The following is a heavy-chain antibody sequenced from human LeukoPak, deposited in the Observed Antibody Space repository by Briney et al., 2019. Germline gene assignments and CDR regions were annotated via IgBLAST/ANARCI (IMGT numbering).Heavy chain of an antibody. D-gene: IGHD3-22*01. V-gene: IGHV1-18*01. CDR3: ARHTSYDSSGYYYYYGMDV. J-gene: IGHJ6*02. CDR2: ISAYNGNT. CDR1: GYTFTSYG. Sequence: GASVKVSCKAPGYTFTSYGISWVRQAPGQGLEWMGWISAYNGNTNYAQKLQGRVTMTTDTSTSTAYMELRSLRSDDTAVYYCARHTSYDSSGYYYYYGMDVWGQGTTVTVSS.